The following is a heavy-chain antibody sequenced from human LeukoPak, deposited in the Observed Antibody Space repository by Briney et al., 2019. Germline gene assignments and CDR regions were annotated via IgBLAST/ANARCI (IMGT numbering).Heavy chain of an antibody. CDR1: GFTFSRA. D-gene: IGHD1-26*01. CDR2: ISSSSSYI. J-gene: IGHJ3*02. V-gene: IGHV3-21*01. Sequence: PGGSLRLSCAASGFTFSRAMGWVRQAPGKGLEWVSSISSSSSYIYYADSVKGRFTISRDNAKNSLYLQMNSLRAEDTAVYYCARVLTVGATTDAFDIWGQGTMVTVSS. CDR3: ARVLTVGATTDAFDI.